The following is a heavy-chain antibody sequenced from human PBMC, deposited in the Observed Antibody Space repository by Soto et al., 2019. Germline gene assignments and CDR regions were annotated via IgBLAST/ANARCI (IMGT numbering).Heavy chain of an antibody. Sequence: PGGSLRLSCAASGFTFSSYGMHWVRQAPGKGLEWVAVISYDGSNKYYADSVKGRFTISRDNSKNTLYPQMNSLRAEDTAVYYCAKSGVGYCSGGSCKAFDYWGQGTLVTVSS. CDR1: GFTFSSYG. V-gene: IGHV3-30*18. CDR2: ISYDGSNK. D-gene: IGHD2-15*01. CDR3: AKSGVGYCSGGSCKAFDY. J-gene: IGHJ4*02.